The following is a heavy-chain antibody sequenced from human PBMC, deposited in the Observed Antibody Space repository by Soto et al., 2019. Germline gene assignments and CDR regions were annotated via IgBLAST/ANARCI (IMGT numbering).Heavy chain of an antibody. V-gene: IGHV4-39*01. CDR2: IYYSGST. Sequence: PSETLSLTCTVSGGSISSSSYYWGWIRQPPGKGLEWIGSIYYSGSTYYNPSLKSRVTISVDTSKNQISMKLSSVTAADTAVYYCARHTPAISISDHWGQGTRVTVS. CDR1: GGSISSSSYY. D-gene: IGHD2-15*01. CDR3: ARHTPAISISDH. J-gene: IGHJ4*02.